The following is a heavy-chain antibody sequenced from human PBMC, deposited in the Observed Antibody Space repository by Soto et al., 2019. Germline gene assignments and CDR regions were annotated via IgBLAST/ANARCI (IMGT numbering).Heavy chain of an antibody. Sequence: QVQLVQSGAEVKKPGSSVKVSCKASGGTFSSYAISWVPQAPGQGLEWMGGIIPIFGTANYAQKFQGRVTITADESTSTAYTELSSLRSEDTAVYYCARDEPGYYFDYWGQGTLVTVSS. CDR3: ARDEPGYYFDY. V-gene: IGHV1-69*12. D-gene: IGHD3-9*01. CDR2: IIPIFGTA. CDR1: GGTFSSYA. J-gene: IGHJ4*02.